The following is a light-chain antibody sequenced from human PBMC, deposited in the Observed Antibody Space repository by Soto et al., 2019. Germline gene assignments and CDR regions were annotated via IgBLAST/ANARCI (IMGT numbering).Light chain of an antibody. V-gene: IGLV2-14*01. CDR3: CSLTTSHTYV. Sequence: QSALTQPASVSGSPGQSITISCTGTSSDVGGYNYVSWYKQHPGKAPKLMIYEVSNRPSGVSSRFSGSKSGNTASLTISGLQADDEADYYCCSLTTSHTYVFGSGTKLTVL. CDR2: EVS. CDR1: SSDVGGYNY. J-gene: IGLJ1*01.